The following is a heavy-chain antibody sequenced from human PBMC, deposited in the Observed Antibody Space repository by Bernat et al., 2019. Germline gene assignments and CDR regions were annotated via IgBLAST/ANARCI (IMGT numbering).Heavy chain of an antibody. D-gene: IGHD3-10*01. CDR3: AKELHSGFGETLGV. V-gene: IGHV3-23*04. CDR2: ISENGAVT. CDR1: GFPFGNHA. J-gene: IGHJ6*02. Sequence: EVQLVESGGGLIQPGGSLRLSCAASGFPFGNHAMTWVRQAPGKRLEWVSVISENGAVTYYADSVKGRFIISRDNSKNTLYLQTSSLRPDDTAVYYCAKELHSGFGETLGVWGQGTTVTVS.